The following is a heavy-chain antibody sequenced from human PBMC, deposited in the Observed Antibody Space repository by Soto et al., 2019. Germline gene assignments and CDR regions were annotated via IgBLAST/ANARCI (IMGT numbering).Heavy chain of an antibody. V-gene: IGHV6-1*01. CDR1: GDSVSSNTAA. CDR2: TYYRSKWYN. Sequence: SQTLSLTCAISGDSVSSNTAAWNWIRPSPSRGLEWLGRTYYRSKWYNDYAVSVKSRITINPDTSKNQFSLQLNSVTPDDTAVYYCGRGLRAVANPFDYWGQGTLVAVSS. D-gene: IGHD6-19*01. CDR3: GRGLRAVANPFDY. J-gene: IGHJ4*02.